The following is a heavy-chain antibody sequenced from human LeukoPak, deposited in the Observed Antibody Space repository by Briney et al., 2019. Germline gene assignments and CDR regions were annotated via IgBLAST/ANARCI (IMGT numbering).Heavy chain of an antibody. D-gene: IGHD2-8*01. Sequence: PGWSLRLSCAASGFTFSSYAMSLVRQAPGKGLEWVSAISGSGGSTYYADSVKGRFTISRDNSKNTLYLQMNSLRAEDTAVYYCAKESPYCTNGLCYFDYWGQGTLVTVSS. CDR1: GFTFSSYA. J-gene: IGHJ4*02. CDR2: ISGSGGST. V-gene: IGHV3-23*01. CDR3: AKESPYCTNGLCYFDY.